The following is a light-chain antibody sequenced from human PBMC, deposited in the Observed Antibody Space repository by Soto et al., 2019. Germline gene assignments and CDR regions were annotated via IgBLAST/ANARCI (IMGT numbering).Light chain of an antibody. J-gene: IGKJ1*01. CDR1: QSVSTN. CDR3: QQYNDNWPT. Sequence: EIVMTQYPDTLSVSPGETVTLPCRASQSVSTNLAWYQHKPGQSPRLLIYGASNRATGFPARFSGSGSGTEFTLTISSLQSEDFAVYYCQQYNDNWPTFGQGTKVEIK. V-gene: IGKV3-15*01. CDR2: GAS.